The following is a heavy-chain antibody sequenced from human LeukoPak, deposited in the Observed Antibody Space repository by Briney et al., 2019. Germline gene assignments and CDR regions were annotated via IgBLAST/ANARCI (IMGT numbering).Heavy chain of an antibody. V-gene: IGHV4-61*01. CDR3: GRSAGSFNWFDP. CDR2: DGHT. CDR1: GGSVSSGYFH. J-gene: IGHJ5*02. D-gene: IGHD1-1*01. Sequence: SETLSLTCTVSGGSVSSGYFHWSWIRQPPGKGLEWIGHDGHTNYNPSLRSRVTISIDTSSNQFSLRLNSVTAADTGVYYCGRSAGSFNWFDPWGQGTLVTVSS.